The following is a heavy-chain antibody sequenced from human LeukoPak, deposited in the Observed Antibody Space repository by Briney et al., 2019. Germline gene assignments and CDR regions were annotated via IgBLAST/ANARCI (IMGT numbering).Heavy chain of an antibody. CDR1: GFTFSGSG. D-gene: IGHD3-22*01. J-gene: IGHJ4*02. CDR3: ARERRITMIVVVTPIDY. V-gene: IGHV3-23*01. CDR2: INGGGGSI. Sequence: GGSLRLSCAASGFTFSGSGMTWVRQAPGKGLEWVASINGGGGSIFNADSVKGRFTISRDNSKNTLYLQMNSLRAEDTAVYYCARERRITMIVVVTPIDYWGQGTLVTVSS.